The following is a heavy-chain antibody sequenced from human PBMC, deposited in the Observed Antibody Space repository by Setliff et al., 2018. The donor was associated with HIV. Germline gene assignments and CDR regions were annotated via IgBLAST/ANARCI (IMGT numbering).Heavy chain of an antibody. CDR1: GGCITSTSYY. J-gene: IGHJ6*03. CDR3: ARVSSTYWYSIFRNYYYHMDV. D-gene: IGHD2-8*02. Sequence: ADTLSLTCTVAGGCITSTSYYWGWIRQPLGNGLECIGYISYSGSTNYNPSLKSRLTISLDTSKNQFSLKLNSVTAADTAVYYCARVSSTYWYSIFRNYYYHMDVWGKGTTVTVSS. V-gene: IGHV4-61*05. CDR2: ISYSGST.